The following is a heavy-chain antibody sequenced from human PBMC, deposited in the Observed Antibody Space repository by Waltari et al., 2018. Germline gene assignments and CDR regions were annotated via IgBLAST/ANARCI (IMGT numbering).Heavy chain of an antibody. Sequence: QVQLVQSGAEVKKPGASVKVSCKASGYTFTGYYMHWVRQAPGQGLEWKGRIDPNGGGPTYAWKFQGMVTMARDTSIGAVYLQRGWQRSDDTAVYYCASLGLKEQLVDYWGQGTLVTVAS. D-gene: IGHD6-6*01. CDR2: IDPNGGGP. J-gene: IGHJ4*02. CDR1: GYTFTGYY. V-gene: IGHV1-2*06. CDR3: ASLGLKEQLVDY.